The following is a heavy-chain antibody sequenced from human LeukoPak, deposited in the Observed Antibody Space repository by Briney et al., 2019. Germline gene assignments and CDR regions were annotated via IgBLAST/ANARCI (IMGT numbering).Heavy chain of an antibody. CDR2: IYPGDSDT. J-gene: IGHJ4*02. CDR1: GYSFTSYW. V-gene: IGHV5-51*01. D-gene: IGHD6-19*01. Sequence: GESLQISCKGSGYSFTSYWIGWVRQLPGKGLEWMGIIYPGDSDTRYSPSFQGQVTISADKSISTAYLQWSSLKASDTAMYYCARGAYSSGGGIDYWGQGTLVTVSS. CDR3: ARGAYSSGGGIDY.